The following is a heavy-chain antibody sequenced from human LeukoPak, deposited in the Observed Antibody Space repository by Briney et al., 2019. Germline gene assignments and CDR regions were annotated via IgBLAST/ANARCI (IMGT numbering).Heavy chain of an antibody. D-gene: IGHD3-22*01. CDR1: GFTLSSYW. Sequence: GGSLRLSCAASGFTLSSYWMSWVRQAPGKGLEWVANIKQDGSEKYYVDSVKARFTISRDNAQNSLYLQMNTLRAEDTAVYYCARGGGLYSSGYYSGYYFDYWGQGTLVTVSS. CDR2: IKQDGSEK. V-gene: IGHV3-7*01. CDR3: ARGGGLYSSGYYSGYYFDY. J-gene: IGHJ4*02.